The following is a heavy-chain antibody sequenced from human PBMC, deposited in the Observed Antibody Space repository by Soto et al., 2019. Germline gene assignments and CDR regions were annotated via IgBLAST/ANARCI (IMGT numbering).Heavy chain of an antibody. CDR2: VYYTGTT. Sequence: SETLSLTCTVSGGSIDSYYWTWIRQPPGKGLEWIGYVYYTGTTTYSPSLKSRVTISVDTSMNQISLKLSSVTAADTAFYYCARLGGYYQAMD. J-gene: IGHJ6*03. D-gene: IGHD3-22*01. CDR1: GGSIDSYY. V-gene: IGHV4-59*08. CDR3: ARLGGYYQAMD.